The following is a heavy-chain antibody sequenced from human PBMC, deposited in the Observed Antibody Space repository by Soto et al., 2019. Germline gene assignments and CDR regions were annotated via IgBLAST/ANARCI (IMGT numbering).Heavy chain of an antibody. Sequence: PGGPLRLSCAGAGFTFSRYDMHWVRQAPGRGLEWVAHISYHGCDTFYADSVKGRFTISRDNSKNTLYLQTSSLRPDDTAVYYCVKGKGSPGEFDSWGQGTLVTVSS. J-gene: IGHJ4*02. CDR3: VKGKGSPGEFDS. CDR1: GFTFSRYD. CDR2: ISYHGCDT. V-gene: IGHV3-30*18.